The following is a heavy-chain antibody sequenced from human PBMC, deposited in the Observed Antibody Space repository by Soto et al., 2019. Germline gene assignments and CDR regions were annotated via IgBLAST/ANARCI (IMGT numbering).Heavy chain of an antibody. Sequence: ASVKVSCKASGGTFSSYAISWVRQAPGQGLEWMGGIIPIFGTANYAQKFQGRVTITADESTSTAYMELSSLRSEDTAVYYCAREIWGHIVVVPAASYYGMDVWGQGTTVTVSS. V-gene: IGHV1-69*13. CDR1: GGTFSSYA. CDR3: AREIWGHIVVVPAASYYGMDV. D-gene: IGHD2-2*01. J-gene: IGHJ6*02. CDR2: IIPIFGTA.